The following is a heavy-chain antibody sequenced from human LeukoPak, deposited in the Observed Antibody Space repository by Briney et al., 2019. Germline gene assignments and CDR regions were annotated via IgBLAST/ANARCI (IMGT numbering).Heavy chain of an antibody. CDR1: GGSISSSSYY. V-gene: IGHV4-39*07. CDR3: ARRRGSSSWYVPAGENWFDP. D-gene: IGHD6-13*01. J-gene: IGHJ5*02. Sequence: SETLSLTCTVSGGSISSSSYYWSWIRQPPGKGLEWIGEINHSGSTNYNPSLKSRVTISVDTSKNQFSLELSSATAADTAVYYCARRRGSSSWYVPAGENWFDPWGQGTLVTVSS. CDR2: INHSGST.